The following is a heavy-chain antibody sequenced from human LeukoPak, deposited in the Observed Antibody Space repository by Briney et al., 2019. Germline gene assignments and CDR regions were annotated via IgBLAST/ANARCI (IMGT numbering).Heavy chain of an antibody. Sequence: PSETLSLTCNVSGXSMRSYYWNWIRQSPGEGRQWLGHIFYSGTTNYNPSLESRVTISVDTSRNHFSLHLTSVTTADTAVYYCARGGPTVRALSSLDSWGQGTLVTVSS. J-gene: IGHJ5*01. D-gene: IGHD4-17*01. CDR3: ARGGPTVRALSSLDS. CDR2: IFYSGTT. CDR1: GXSMRSYY. V-gene: IGHV4-59*01.